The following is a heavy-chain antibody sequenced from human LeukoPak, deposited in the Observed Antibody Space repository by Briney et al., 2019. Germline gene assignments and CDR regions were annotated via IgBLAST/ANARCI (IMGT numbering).Heavy chain of an antibody. J-gene: IGHJ6*03. D-gene: IGHD1-26*01. CDR2: ISSSGSTI. V-gene: IGHV3-48*03. CDR3: ARDPYSGSYGADYYYYMDV. Sequence: GGSLRLSCAASGFTFSSYEMNWVRQAPGKGLEWVSYISSSGSTIYYADSVKGRFTISRDNAKSSLYLQMNSLRAEDTAVYYCARDPYSGSYGADYYYYMDVWGKGTTVTISS. CDR1: GFTFSSYE.